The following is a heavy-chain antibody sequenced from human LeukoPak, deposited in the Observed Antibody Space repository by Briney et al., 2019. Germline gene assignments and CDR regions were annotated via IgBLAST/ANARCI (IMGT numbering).Heavy chain of an antibody. V-gene: IGHV3-9*01. CDR1: GFTFDDYA. Sequence: GGSLRLSCAASGFTFDDYAMPWVRQAPGKGLEWVSGISWNSGSIGYADSVKGRFTISRDNAKNSLYLQMNSLRAEDTALYYCAKDSSWDIVVVPAAPAFYGMDVWGQGTTVTVSS. J-gene: IGHJ6*02. CDR2: ISWNSGSI. CDR3: AKDSSWDIVVVPAAPAFYGMDV. D-gene: IGHD2-2*01.